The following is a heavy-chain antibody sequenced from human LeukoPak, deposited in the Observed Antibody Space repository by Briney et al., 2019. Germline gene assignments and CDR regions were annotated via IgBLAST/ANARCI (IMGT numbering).Heavy chain of an antibody. CDR1: GGSISSGGYY. Sequence: PSQTLSLTCTVSGGSISSGGYYWSWIRQPPGKGLEWIGYIYHSGSTYYNPSLKSRVTISVDRSKNQFSLKLSSVTAADTAVYYCAREGGGSWFDPWGQGTLVTVSS. D-gene: IGHD3-16*01. J-gene: IGHJ5*02. CDR2: IYHSGST. CDR3: AREGGGSWFDP. V-gene: IGHV4-30-2*01.